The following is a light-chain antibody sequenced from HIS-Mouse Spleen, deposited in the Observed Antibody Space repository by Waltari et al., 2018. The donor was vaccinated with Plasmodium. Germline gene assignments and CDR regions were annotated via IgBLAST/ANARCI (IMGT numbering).Light chain of an antibody. CDR1: QSISSL. V-gene: IGKV1-5*03. CDR3: QQYNSYPLT. Sequence: DIQMTQSPSTLSASLGDRVTIPCRASQSISSLLAWYQQKPGKAPKLLIYKASSLESGVPSRFSGSGSGTEFTLTISSLQPDDFATYYCQQYNSYPLTFGGGTKVEIK. J-gene: IGKJ4*01. CDR2: KAS.